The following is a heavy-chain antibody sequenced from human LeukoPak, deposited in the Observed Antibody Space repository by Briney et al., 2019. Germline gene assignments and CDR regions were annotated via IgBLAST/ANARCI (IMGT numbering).Heavy chain of an antibody. CDR1: NASFGPYY. V-gene: IGHV4-34*01. D-gene: IGHD6-19*01. J-gene: IGHJ4*02. CDR3: ARVAVADLGAFDY. Sequence: PSETLSLTCDVYNASFGPYYWSWLRQSPGKGLEYIGEVNYRGDGNYNPSLNSRASISIDTSKNQFSLKLSSVTAADTAVYYCARVAVADLGAFDYWGQGTLVTVSS. CDR2: VNYRGDG.